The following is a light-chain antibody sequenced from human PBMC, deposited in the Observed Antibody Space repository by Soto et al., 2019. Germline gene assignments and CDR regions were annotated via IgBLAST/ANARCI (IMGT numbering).Light chain of an antibody. CDR2: LESSGSY. CDR3: ETWDSNTWV. J-gene: IGLJ3*02. V-gene: IGLV4-60*02. Sequence: QSVLTQSSSASASLGSSVKLTYTLSSGHSSYIIAWHQQQPGKAPRYLMELESSGSYNKGSGVPDRFSGSSSGADRFLTISNLQFDDEADYYCETWDSNTWVFGGGTKLTVL. CDR1: SGHSSYI.